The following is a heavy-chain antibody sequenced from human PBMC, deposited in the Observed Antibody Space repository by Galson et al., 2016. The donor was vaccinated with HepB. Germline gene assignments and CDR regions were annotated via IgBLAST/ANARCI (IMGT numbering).Heavy chain of an antibody. D-gene: IGHD3-9*01. CDR1: GGSISSSSYY. CDR3: ARHSILRYFDWLPPFDY. Sequence: ETLSLTCTVSGGSISSSSYYWGWIRQPPGKGLEWIGSIYYSGITYYNSSLKSRVTLSVDTSMNQFSLKLSSVTAADTAMYYCARHSILRYFDWLPPFDYWGQGTLVTVSS. CDR2: IYYSGIT. J-gene: IGHJ4*02. V-gene: IGHV4-39*01.